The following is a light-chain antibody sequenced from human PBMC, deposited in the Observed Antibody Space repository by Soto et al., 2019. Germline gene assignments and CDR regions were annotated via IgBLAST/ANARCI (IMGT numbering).Light chain of an antibody. J-gene: IGKJ5*01. Sequence: IQLTQSPSTLSASVGDRVTITCRASQSISNWLAWYQQKQGKAPKLLIYDASSLESGVPSRFSGSGSGTDFTLTISSLEPEDSAVYYCQQRHMWPITFGQGTRLEIK. CDR2: DAS. CDR1: QSISNW. V-gene: IGKV1-5*01. CDR3: QQRHMWPIT.